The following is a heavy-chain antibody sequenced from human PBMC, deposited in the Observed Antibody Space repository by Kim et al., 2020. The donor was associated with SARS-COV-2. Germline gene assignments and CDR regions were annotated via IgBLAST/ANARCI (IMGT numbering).Heavy chain of an antibody. Sequence: SVKVSCKASGGTFSSYAISWVRQAPGQGLEWMGGIIPIFGTANYAQKFQGRVTITADESTSTAYMELSSLRSEDTAVYYCARDLRGGGFPLFIARGFDPWGQGTLVTVSS. D-gene: IGHD3-10*01. V-gene: IGHV1-69*13. CDR2: IIPIFGTA. CDR3: ARDLRGGGFPLFIARGFDP. CDR1: GGTFSSYA. J-gene: IGHJ5*02.